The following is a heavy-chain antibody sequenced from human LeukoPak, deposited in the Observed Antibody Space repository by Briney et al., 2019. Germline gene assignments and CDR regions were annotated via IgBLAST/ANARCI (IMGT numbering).Heavy chain of an antibody. CDR3: ARAPGGHHPNYYGMDV. Sequence: GGSLRLSCAASGFTFSSYSMNWVRQAPGKGLEWVSSISSSSSYIYYADSVKGRFTISRDNSKNTLYLQMNSLRAEDTAVYYCARAPGGHHPNYYGMDVWGQGTTVTVSS. V-gene: IGHV3-21*01. CDR2: ISSSSSYI. CDR1: GFTFSSYS. J-gene: IGHJ6*02.